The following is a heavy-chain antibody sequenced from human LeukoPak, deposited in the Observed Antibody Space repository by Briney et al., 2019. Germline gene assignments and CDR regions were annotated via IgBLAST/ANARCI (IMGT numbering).Heavy chain of an antibody. CDR1: GFTSGNYA. J-gene: IGHJ4*02. CDR3: AKERQTLFFDY. CDR2: VSGSGITT. V-gene: IGHV3-23*01. Sequence: GGSLRLSCAASGFTSGNYAMSWVRQAPGKGLEWVASVSGSGITTYYADSVKGRLTISRDNSKNTLSLQMNSLRAEDTAVYYCAKERQTLFFDYWGQGTLVTVSS.